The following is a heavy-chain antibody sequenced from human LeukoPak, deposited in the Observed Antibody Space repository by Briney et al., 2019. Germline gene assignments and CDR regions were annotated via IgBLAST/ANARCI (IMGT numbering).Heavy chain of an antibody. CDR3: ARGGQPHSFDI. J-gene: IGHJ3*02. CDR2: IGSSGNDI. V-gene: IGHV3-48*01. CDR1: GFTFSTYS. D-gene: IGHD2-2*01. Sequence: GGSLRLSRAASGFTFSTYSMNWVRQAPGKGLEWVSHIGSSGNDIYYADSVKGRFTISRDNAKNSLYLQMNSLTGKDTAVYYCARGGQPHSFDIWGQGTMVTVSS.